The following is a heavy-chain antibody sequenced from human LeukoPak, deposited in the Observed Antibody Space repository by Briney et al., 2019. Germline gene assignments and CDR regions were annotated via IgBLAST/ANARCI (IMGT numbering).Heavy chain of an antibody. D-gene: IGHD6-13*01. CDR1: GFTFDDYA. Sequence: GGSLRLSCAASGFTFDDYAMHWVRQAPGKGLEWVSAISWNSGSIGYADSVKGRFTISRDNAKNSLYLQMNTLRAEDTALYYCAKDKIAAAGAFDYWGQGTLVTVSS. V-gene: IGHV3-9*01. CDR2: ISWNSGSI. J-gene: IGHJ4*02. CDR3: AKDKIAAAGAFDY.